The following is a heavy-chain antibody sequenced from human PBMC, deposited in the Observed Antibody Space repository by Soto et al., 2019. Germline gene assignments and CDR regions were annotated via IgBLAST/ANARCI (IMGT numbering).Heavy chain of an antibody. V-gene: IGHV4-39*01. Sequence: TSETLSLTCAVSGGSISSSSYYWGWIRPPPGKGLEWIGSIYYSGSTYYNPSLKSRVTISVDTSKNQFSLKLSSVTAADTAVYYCARRNYGDYGDAFDIWGQGTMVTVSS. CDR2: IYYSGST. CDR3: ARRNYGDYGDAFDI. D-gene: IGHD4-17*01. CDR1: GGSISSSSYY. J-gene: IGHJ3*02.